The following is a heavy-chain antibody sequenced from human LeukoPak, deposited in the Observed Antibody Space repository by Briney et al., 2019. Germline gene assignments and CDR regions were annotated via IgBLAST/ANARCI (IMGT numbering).Heavy chain of an antibody. CDR2: IKQDGSEK. V-gene: IGHV3-7*05. J-gene: IGHJ5*02. D-gene: IGHD2-2*01. Sequence: GGSLRLSCAASGFTFSSHWMSWVRQAPGKGLEWVANIKQDGSEKYYVDSVKGRFTISRDNAKNLLYLQMNSLRAEDTAVYYCARENLRLGYCSSTSCRYAKGFDPWGQGTLVTVSS. CDR3: ARENLRLGYCSSTSCRYAKGFDP. CDR1: GFTFSSHW.